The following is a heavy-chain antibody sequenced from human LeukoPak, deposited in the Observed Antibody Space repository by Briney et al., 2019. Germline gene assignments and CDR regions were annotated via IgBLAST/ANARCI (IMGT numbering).Heavy chain of an antibody. D-gene: IGHD4-17*01. Sequence: GGSLRLSCAASGFTFSTNAMSRVRQAPGKGLEWVSSISGSGGSTYYADSVRGRFTISRDNSRNTMYLQMNSLRAEDTAVYYCAKDAFGVYGDSPFDSWGQGTLVTVSS. CDR3: AKDAFGVYGDSPFDS. V-gene: IGHV3-23*01. J-gene: IGHJ4*02. CDR1: GFTFSTNA. CDR2: ISGSGGST.